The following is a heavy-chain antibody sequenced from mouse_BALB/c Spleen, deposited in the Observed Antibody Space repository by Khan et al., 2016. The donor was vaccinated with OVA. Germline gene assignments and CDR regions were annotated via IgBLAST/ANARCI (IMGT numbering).Heavy chain of an antibody. CDR3: ARGGGGDRFAY. CDR1: GYTFTDFT. Sequence: QVQLKQSGAELVRPGVSVKISCKGSGYTFTDFTMHWVKQSHAKSLEWIGVVSTYYGDATYNQKFKGKATMTVDKSSSTAYMELARLTTEDSAINCCARGGGGDRFAYWGQGTLVTVSA. CDR2: VSTYYGDA. J-gene: IGHJ3*01. V-gene: IGHV1S137*01.